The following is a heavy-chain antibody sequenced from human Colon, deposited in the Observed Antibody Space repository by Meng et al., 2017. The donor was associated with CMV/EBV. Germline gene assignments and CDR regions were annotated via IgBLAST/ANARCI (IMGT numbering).Heavy chain of an antibody. D-gene: IGHD3-3*01. CDR3: ARSAYDFWRGYLGYFDY. CDR2: IKQDGSEK. CDR1: GFTFSSYW. J-gene: IGHJ4*02. V-gene: IGHV3-7*01. Sequence: GEALEISCAASGFTFSSYWMSWVRQAPGEGLEWVANIKQDGSEKYYVDSVKGRFTISRDNAKNSLYLQMNSLRAEDTAVYYCARSAYDFWRGYLGYFDYWGQGTLVTVSS.